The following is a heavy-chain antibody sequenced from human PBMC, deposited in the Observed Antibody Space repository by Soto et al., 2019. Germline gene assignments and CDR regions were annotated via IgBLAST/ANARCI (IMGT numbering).Heavy chain of an antibody. CDR2: INHSGST. Sequence: QVQLQQWGAGLLKPSETLSLTCAVYGGSFSGYYWSWIRQPPGKGLEWIGEINHSGSTNYNPSLKSRVTISVDTSKNQFSLKLSSVTAADTAVYYCARTREIWGSYRYRPRFDYWGQGTLVTVSS. D-gene: IGHD3-16*02. V-gene: IGHV4-34*01. CDR3: ARTREIWGSYRYRPRFDY. J-gene: IGHJ4*02. CDR1: GGSFSGYY.